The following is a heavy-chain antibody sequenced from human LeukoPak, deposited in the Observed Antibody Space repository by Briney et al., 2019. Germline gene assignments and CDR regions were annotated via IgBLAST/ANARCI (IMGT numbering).Heavy chain of an antibody. CDR2: ISGSGGST. CDR3: AKGDYYDSSGYQH. CDR1: GFTVSSNY. Sequence: GGSLRLSCAASGFTVSSNYMSWVRQAPGKGLEWVSAISGSGGSTYYADSVKGRFTISRDNSKNTLYLQMNSLRAEDTAVYYCAKGDYYDSSGYQHWARAPWSPSPQ. D-gene: IGHD3-22*01. V-gene: IGHV3-23*01. J-gene: IGHJ1*01.